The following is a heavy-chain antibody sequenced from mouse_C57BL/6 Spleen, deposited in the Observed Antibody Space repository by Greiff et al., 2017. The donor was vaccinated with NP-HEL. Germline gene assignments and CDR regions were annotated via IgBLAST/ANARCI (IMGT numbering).Heavy chain of an antibody. J-gene: IGHJ1*03. CDR2: ISYSGSH. Sequence: EVQGVESGPGLAKPSQSLSLTCSVTGYSITSDYWNWIRKFPGNKLEYMGYISYSGSHYYNPSLKSRISITRDTSKNQYYLQLNSVTTKDTATYYCAKIPYSYGSNFYWYFDVWGTGTTVTVSS. CDR1: GYSITSDY. D-gene: IGHD1-1*01. V-gene: IGHV3-8*01. CDR3: AKIPYSYGSNFYWYFDV.